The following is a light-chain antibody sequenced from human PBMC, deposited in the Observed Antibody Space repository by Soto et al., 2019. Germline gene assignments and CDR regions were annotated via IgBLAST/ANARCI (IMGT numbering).Light chain of an antibody. J-gene: IGKJ4*01. CDR2: GAS. CDR1: QSVSSN. CDR3: QQYSNWPLT. Sequence: EILMTQSPATLSVSPGERATLSCRASQSVSSNLAWYQQKPGQAPRLLIFGASTRASGIPARFSASGSGTEFSLNISSLQSEDFAVYYCQQYSNWPLTFGGGTKVEI. V-gene: IGKV3-15*01.